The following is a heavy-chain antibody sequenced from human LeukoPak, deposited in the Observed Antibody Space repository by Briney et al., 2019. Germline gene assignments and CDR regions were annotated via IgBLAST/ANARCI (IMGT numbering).Heavy chain of an antibody. CDR1: GGSINSNNYY. CDR3: QSRYLEWLLEY. CDR2: IYSSGSA. Sequence: SETLSLTCTVSGGSINSNNYYWGWIRQPPGKGLEWIGSIYSSGSAYYNPSLKSRVTISVDTSKNQFSLRPSSVTAADTAVYYCQSRYLEWLLEYWGQGTLVTVSS. V-gene: IGHV4-39*01. D-gene: IGHD3-3*01. J-gene: IGHJ4*02.